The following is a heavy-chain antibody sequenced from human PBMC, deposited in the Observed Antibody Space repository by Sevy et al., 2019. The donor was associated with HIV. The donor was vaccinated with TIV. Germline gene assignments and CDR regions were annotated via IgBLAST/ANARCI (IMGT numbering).Heavy chain of an antibody. J-gene: IGHJ4*02. V-gene: IGHV3-7*03. CDR3: ARDLPYCSGGSCATDPFDY. D-gene: IGHD2-15*01. Sequence: GGSLRLSCAASGFTFSSYWMSWVRQAPGKGLEWVANIKQDGSEKYYVDSVKGRFTISRDNAKNSLYLQMNSLRAEDTAVYYCARDLPYCSGGSCATDPFDYWGQGTMVTVSS. CDR2: IKQDGSEK. CDR1: GFTFSSYW.